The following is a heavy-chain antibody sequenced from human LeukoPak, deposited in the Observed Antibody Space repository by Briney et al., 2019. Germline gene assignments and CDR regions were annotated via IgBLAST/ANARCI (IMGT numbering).Heavy chain of an antibody. CDR1: GFTFGSYA. J-gene: IGHJ3*02. V-gene: IGHV3-23*01. Sequence: GGSLRLSCTASGFTFGSYAMSWVRQAPGKGLEWVSTITGGGATTYYADSVKGRFTISRDNSKNPLYLQMNSLRAEDTAMYYCARWRPIDAFDIWGQGTMVIVSS. D-gene: IGHD3-3*01. CDR2: ITGGGATT. CDR3: ARWRPIDAFDI.